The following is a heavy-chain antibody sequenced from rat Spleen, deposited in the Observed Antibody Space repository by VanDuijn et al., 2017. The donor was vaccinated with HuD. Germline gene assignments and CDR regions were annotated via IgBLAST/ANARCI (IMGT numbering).Heavy chain of an antibody. V-gene: IGHV3-1*01. Sequence: EVQLQESGPGLVKPSQSLSLTCSVTGYSITSNYWGWIRKFPGNKMEWMGYISYSGSTSYNPSLKSRISITRDTSKNQFFLQMNSLRSEDTATYYCARHGYNSYFDYWGQGVMVTVSS. CDR1: GYSITSNY. CDR2: ISYSGST. CDR3: ARHGYNSYFDY. J-gene: IGHJ2*01. D-gene: IGHD1-9*01.